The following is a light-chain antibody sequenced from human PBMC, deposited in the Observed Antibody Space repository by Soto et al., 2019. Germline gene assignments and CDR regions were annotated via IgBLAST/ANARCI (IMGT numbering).Light chain of an antibody. CDR2: DAS. CDR3: QQYDNYPLT. V-gene: IGKV1-5*01. CDR1: QSVGSW. J-gene: IGKJ4*01. Sequence: DIRMTQSPSTLSASVGDRVTISCRASQSVGSWLAWYQQKPGKAPKFLIYDASTLESGVPSRFSGSGSGTEFTLTISSLQADDFATYYCQQYDNYPLTFGGGTKVDI.